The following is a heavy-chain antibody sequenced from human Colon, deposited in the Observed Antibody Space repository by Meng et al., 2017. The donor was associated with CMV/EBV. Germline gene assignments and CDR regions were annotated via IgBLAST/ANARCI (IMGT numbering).Heavy chain of an antibody. D-gene: IGHD3-3*01. CDR1: GGTFKSYS. CDR2: ISPALSIA. Sequence: SVKVSCKASGGTFKSYSISWVRQAPGQGLEWMGRISPALSIASYAQKFPDRVTITADISTSTAYMELTTLRSDDTAMYYCARDPYNFWSGAPFWGQGTLVTVSS. J-gene: IGHJ4*02. V-gene: IGHV1-69*04. CDR3: ARDPYNFWSGAPF.